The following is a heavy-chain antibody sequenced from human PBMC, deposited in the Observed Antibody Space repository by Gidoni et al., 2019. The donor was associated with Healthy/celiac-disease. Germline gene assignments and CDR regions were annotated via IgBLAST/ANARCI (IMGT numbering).Heavy chain of an antibody. CDR2: INHSGST. CDR3: ARVRGRALNYYGSGSLSDY. V-gene: IGHV4-34*01. CDR1: VVSFSGSY. J-gene: IGHJ4*02. Sequence: QVQLQQWGAGLLKPSETLSLTCAVYVVSFSGSYWSWIRQPPGKGLEWIGEINHSGSTNYNPSLKSRVTISVDTSKNQFSLKLSSVTAADTAVYYCARVRGRALNYYGSGSLSDYWGQGTLVTVSS. D-gene: IGHD3-10*01.